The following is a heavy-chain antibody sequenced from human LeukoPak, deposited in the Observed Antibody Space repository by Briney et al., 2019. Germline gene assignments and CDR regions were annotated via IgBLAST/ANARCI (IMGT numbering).Heavy chain of an antibody. D-gene: IGHD2-2*01. CDR2: IYTSGST. CDR3: ARDLKYCSSTSCYSFDP. J-gene: IGHJ5*02. Sequence: SETLSLTCTVSGGSISSYYWSWIRQPAGKGLEWIGRIYTSGSTNYNPSLKSRVTMSVDTSKNQFSLKLSSVTAADTAVYYCARDLKYCSSTSCYSFDPWGQGTLVTVSS. CDR1: GGSISSYY. V-gene: IGHV4-4*07.